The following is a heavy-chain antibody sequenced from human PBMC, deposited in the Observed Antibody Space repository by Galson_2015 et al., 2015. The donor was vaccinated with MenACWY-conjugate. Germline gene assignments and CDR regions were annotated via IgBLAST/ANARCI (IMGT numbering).Heavy chain of an antibody. CDR2: ISGSGGTI. D-gene: IGHD6-13*01. Sequence: SLRLSCAAFGFTFSGYAMTWVRQAPGKGLEWVSVISGSGGTIYYAESVKGRLTISRDNSKNTLFLEMNSLRAEDTAVYYCAKKFGSSSWFRGFDSWAQGPLVTVSP. J-gene: IGHJ4*02. CDR1: GFTFSGYA. CDR3: AKKFGSSSWFRGFDS. V-gene: IGHV3-23*01.